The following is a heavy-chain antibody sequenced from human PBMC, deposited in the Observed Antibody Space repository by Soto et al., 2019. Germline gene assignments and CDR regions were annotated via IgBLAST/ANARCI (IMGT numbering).Heavy chain of an antibody. CDR3: ARGRTGGHNWFDP. V-gene: IGHV4-31*03. CDR1: GCSISSGVSY. J-gene: IGHJ5*02. CDR2: IYYSGST. D-gene: IGHD3-10*01. Sequence: QVQLQESGPGLLKLSQTLSLTCTVSGCSISSGVSYCSWIRKHPGKGLEWIGYIYYSGSTYYNPSLKSRVTISVDTSKNQFSRKLSSVTAADTAVYYCARGRTGGHNWFDPWGQGTLVTVSS.